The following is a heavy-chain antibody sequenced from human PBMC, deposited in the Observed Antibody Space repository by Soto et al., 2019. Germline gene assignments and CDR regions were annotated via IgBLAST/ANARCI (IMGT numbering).Heavy chain of an antibody. CDR1: GFSFSSYA. V-gene: IGHV3-23*01. J-gene: IGHJ4*02. CDR2: ISGSAGST. CDR3: AKYHKGDY. Sequence: GGSLRLSCAASGFSFSSYAMSWVRQAPGKGLEWVSAISGSAGSTYYADSVKGRFTISRDNSKSTLYLQMNNLRAEDTAVYCCAKYHKGDYWGQGTLVTVSS.